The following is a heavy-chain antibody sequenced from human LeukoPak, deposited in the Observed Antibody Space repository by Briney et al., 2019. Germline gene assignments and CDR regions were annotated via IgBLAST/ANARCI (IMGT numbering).Heavy chain of an antibody. Sequence: PGGSLRLSCAASGFTFDDYAMHWVRQAPGKGLEWVSGISWNSGSIGYADSVKGRFTISRDNAKNSLYLQMNSLRAEDTAVYYCARGDCSGGSCYLSLTTIDYWGQGTLVTVSS. CDR3: ARGDCSGGSCYLSLTTIDY. CDR1: GFTFDDYA. J-gene: IGHJ4*02. V-gene: IGHV3-9*01. D-gene: IGHD2-15*01. CDR2: ISWNSGSI.